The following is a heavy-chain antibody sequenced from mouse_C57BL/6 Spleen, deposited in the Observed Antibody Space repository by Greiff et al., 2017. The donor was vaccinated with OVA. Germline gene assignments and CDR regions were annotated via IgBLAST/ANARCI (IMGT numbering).Heavy chain of an antibody. V-gene: IGHV1-55*01. D-gene: IGHD2-4*01. Sequence: QVQLQQSGAELVKPGASVKMSCKASGYTFTSYWITWVKQRPGQGLEWIGDIYPGSGSTNYNEKFQSKATLTVDTSSSTAYMQLSSLTSEDSAVYYCASGDDYDIHFDYWGQGTTLTVSS. J-gene: IGHJ2*01. CDR2: IYPGSGST. CDR1: GYTFTSYW. CDR3: ASGDDYDIHFDY.